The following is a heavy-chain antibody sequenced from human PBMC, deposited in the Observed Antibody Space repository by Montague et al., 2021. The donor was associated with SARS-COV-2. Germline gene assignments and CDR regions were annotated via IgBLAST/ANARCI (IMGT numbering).Heavy chain of an antibody. CDR2: IFHSGST. CDR1: GASISTGTYY. CDR3: ESLTLMELWLSRYYFDS. Sequence: SETLSLTCTVSGASISTGTYYWGWIRQLPGKGLEWIGNIFHSGSTYYNLSLKSRVTMSVDTSKNHFSLKLNSVTAADTAIYYCESLTLMELWLSRYYFDSWGQGTLVTVSS. J-gene: IGHJ4*02. V-gene: IGHV4-39*02. D-gene: IGHD5-18*01.